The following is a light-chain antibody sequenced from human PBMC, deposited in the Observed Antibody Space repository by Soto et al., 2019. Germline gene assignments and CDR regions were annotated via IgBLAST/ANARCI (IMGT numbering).Light chain of an antibody. CDR3: QQYNSYSWT. V-gene: IGKV1-5*01. CDR1: QSISSW. J-gene: IGKJ1*01. CDR2: DAS. Sequence: DIQMTQSPSTLSASVGDRVTITCRASQSISSWLAWYQQKSGKAPKVLIYDASRLESGVPSRFSGSGSGTEFTLTISSLQPDDFATYYCQQYNSYSWTFCQGTKVEIK.